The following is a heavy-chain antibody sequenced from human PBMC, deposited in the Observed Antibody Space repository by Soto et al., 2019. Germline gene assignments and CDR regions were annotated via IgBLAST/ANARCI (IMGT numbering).Heavy chain of an antibody. J-gene: IGHJ5*01. CDR2: ANQDATEK. CDR1: GFTFNSYW. Sequence: EVRLVESGGGLVQPGGSLRLSCAASGFTFNSYWMTWVRQAPGKGLEWVATANQDATEKYYVGSVKGRFTISRDDARNAVYLQMNTLRVDDTAVYFCARGNIIDSWGQGTLVAVSS. CDR3: ARGNIIDS. D-gene: IGHD3-10*01. V-gene: IGHV3-7*03.